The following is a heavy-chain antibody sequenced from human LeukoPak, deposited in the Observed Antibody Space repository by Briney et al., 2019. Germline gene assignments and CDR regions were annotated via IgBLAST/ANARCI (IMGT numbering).Heavy chain of an antibody. J-gene: IGHJ6*02. D-gene: IGHD1-1*01. CDR3: AVSLTTGGYYGMDV. CDR2: INPSGGST. CDR1: GYTFTGYY. Sequence: ASVKVSCKASGYTFTGYYLHWVRRAPGQGLEWMGIINPSGGSTSYAQKFQGRVTMTTNTRTSTVYMELSSLRSEDTAVYFCAVSLTTGGYYGMDVWGQGTTVTVSS. V-gene: IGHV1-46*03.